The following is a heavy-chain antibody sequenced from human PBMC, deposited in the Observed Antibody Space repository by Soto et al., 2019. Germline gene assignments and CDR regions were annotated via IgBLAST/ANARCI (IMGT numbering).Heavy chain of an antibody. D-gene: IGHD3-10*01. V-gene: IGHV3-33*01. Sequence: GGSLRLSCAASGFTFSSYGMHWVRQAPGKGLEWVAVIWYDGSNKYYADSVKGRFTISRDNSKNTLYLQMNSLRAEDTAVYYCARDPTMVRGVHPYYMDVWGKGTTVTVSS. CDR2: IWYDGSNK. CDR3: ARDPTMVRGVHPYYMDV. J-gene: IGHJ6*03. CDR1: GFTFSSYG.